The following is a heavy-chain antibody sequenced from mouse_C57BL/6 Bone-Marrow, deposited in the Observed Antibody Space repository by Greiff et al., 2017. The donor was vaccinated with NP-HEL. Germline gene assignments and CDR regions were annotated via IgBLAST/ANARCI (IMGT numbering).Heavy chain of an antibody. CDR2: IHPNSGST. J-gene: IGHJ2*01. Sequence: QVQLQQPGAELVKPGASVKLSCKASGYTFTSYWMHWVKQRPGQGLEWIGMIHPNSGSTNYNEKFKSKATLTVDKSSSTAYMQLSSLPSEDSAVYYCARFDTTVLGDFDYWGQGTTLTVSS. V-gene: IGHV1-64*01. D-gene: IGHD1-1*01. CDR1: GYTFTSYW. CDR3: ARFDTTVLGDFDY.